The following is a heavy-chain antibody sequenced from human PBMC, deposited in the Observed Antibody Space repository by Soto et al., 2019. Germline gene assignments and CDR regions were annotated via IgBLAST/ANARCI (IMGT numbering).Heavy chain of an antibody. V-gene: IGHV4-59*01. CDR3: ARVAAMDPPTFDY. CDR2: IYYSGST. Sequence: SETLSLTCTVSGGSISSYYWSWIRQPPGKGLEWIGYIYYSGSTNYNPSLKSRVTISVDTSKNQFSLKLSSVTAADTAVYYCARVAAMDPPTFDYWGQGTLVTVSS. D-gene: IGHD5-18*01. J-gene: IGHJ4*02. CDR1: GGSISSYY.